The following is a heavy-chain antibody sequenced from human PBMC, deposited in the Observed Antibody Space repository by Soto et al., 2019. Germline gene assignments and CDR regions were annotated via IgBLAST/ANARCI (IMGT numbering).Heavy chain of an antibody. V-gene: IGHV4-34*01. D-gene: IGHD3-10*01. CDR3: ARGRGTRINMVRGVIAPFDY. Sequence: SETLSLTCAVYGGSFSGYYWSWIRQPPGKGLEWIGEINHSGSTNYNPSLKSRVTISVDTSKNQFSLKLSSVTAADTAVYYCARGRGTRINMVRGVIAPFDYWGQGTLVTVSS. CDR1: GGSFSGYY. CDR2: INHSGST. J-gene: IGHJ4*02.